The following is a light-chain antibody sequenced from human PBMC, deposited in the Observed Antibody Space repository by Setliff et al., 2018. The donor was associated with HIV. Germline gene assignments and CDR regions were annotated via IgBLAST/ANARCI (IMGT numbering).Light chain of an antibody. CDR3: QSYDSSLSGVV. CDR2: DNN. V-gene: IGLV1-40*01. Sequence: QSALTQPPSVSGAPGQRVTISCTGSSSNIGTGYDVYWYQQLPGTAPKLLIHDNNNRPSGVPDRFSGSKSGTSASLAITGLQAEDEADYYCQSYDSSLSGVVFGSGTKVTVL. CDR1: SSNIGTGYD. J-gene: IGLJ1*01.